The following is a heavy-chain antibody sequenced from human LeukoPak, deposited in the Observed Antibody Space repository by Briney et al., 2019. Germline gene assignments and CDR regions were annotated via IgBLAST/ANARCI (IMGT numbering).Heavy chain of an antibody. CDR2: IIPIFGTA. V-gene: IGHV1-69*01. CDR3: ARVVGSGWSPDFDY. CDR1: GGTFSSNA. J-gene: IGHJ4*02. Sequence: GSSVKVSCKASGGTFSSNAISWVRQAPGQGLEWLGGIIPIFGTANYAQKFQGRVTITADESTSTAYMELSSLRSEDTAVYYCARVVGSGWSPDFDYWGQGTLVTVSS. D-gene: IGHD6-19*01.